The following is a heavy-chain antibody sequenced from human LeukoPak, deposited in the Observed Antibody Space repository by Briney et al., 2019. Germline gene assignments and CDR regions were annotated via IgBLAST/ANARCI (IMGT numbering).Heavy chain of an antibody. CDR1: GFTFNNYE. Sequence: GGSLRLSCAVSGFTFNNYEMNWVRQAPGKGLEWISYITSSASPIYYADSVKGRFTISRDNAENSLYLQMNSLRVEDTAVYYCARIYGSGSYWDYWGQGTLVTVSS. CDR3: ARIYGSGSYWDY. V-gene: IGHV3-48*03. D-gene: IGHD3-10*01. CDR2: ITSSASPI. J-gene: IGHJ4*02.